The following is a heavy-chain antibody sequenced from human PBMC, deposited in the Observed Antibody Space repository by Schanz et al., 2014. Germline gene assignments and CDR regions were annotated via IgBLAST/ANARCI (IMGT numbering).Heavy chain of an antibody. D-gene: IGHD5-12*01. Sequence: SCAASGFTLSSDAISWVRQSPGKGLDWVSGISGSGDSTDYADSVKGRFTISRDNSKNARYLQSNSLRAEDPAVYSRENAPSFLPTRLRYLDCRDQGRMVDVFS. CDR3: ENAPSFLPTRLRYLDC. CDR2: ISGSGDST. CDR1: GFTLSSDA. J-gene: IGHJ4*02. V-gene: IGHV3-23*01.